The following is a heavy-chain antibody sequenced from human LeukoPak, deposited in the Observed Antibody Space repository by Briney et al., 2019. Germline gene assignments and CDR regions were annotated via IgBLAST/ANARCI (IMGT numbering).Heavy chain of an antibody. D-gene: IGHD2-2*01. CDR2: ISGSGGST. J-gene: IGHJ3*02. CDR3: AKGTGYGVPDADDAFDI. V-gene: IGHV3-23*01. CDR1: GFTFSSYA. Sequence: GGSLRLSCAASGFTFSSYAMSWVRQAPGKGLEWVSAISGSGGSTYYADSVKGRFTISRDNSKNTLYLQMNSLRAEDTAVYYCAKGTGYGVPDADDAFDIWGQGTMVTVSS.